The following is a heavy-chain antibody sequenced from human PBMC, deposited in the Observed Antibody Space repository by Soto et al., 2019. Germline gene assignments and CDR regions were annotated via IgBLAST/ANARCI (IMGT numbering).Heavy chain of an antibody. Sequence: VQLVESGGGVVQPGRSLRLSCAASGFTFSDYAMHWVLQAPGKGMEWVAVVSRDGRNTHYADSVKGRFTISRASSKNTVSLEMTSLRAEDTAVYYCAKGRRQWLVTSDFNYWGQGALVTVSS. CDR2: VSRDGRNT. V-gene: IGHV3-30*18. CDR1: GFTFSDYA. D-gene: IGHD6-19*01. J-gene: IGHJ4*02. CDR3: AKGRRQWLVTSDFNY.